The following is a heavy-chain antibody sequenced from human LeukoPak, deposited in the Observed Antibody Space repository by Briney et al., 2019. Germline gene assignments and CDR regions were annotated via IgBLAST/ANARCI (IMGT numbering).Heavy chain of an antibody. V-gene: IGHV3-30*04. CDR2: IAKDGSSK. D-gene: IGHD4-23*01. J-gene: IGHJ5*02. Sequence: PGTSLRLSCAASGFIFSSYAMHWVRQAPGKGLEWVAAIAKDGSSKYYADSVQGRFTISGDNSKNTLYLQMNSLRPEDTAVYYCGRGDGGNCHHWGQGTL. CDR3: GRGDGGNCHH. CDR1: GFIFSSYA.